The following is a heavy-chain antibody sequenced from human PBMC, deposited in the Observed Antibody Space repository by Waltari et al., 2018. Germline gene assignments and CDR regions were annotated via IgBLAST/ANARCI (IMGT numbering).Heavy chain of an antibody. J-gene: IGHJ5*02. Sequence: QVHLKASGPALVKPSETLSLTCTVSGSSISVFFWSWIRQPAGKGLEWVGRASASGSTYYNPSLKSRITLATDTSRNQFSLTLTDVTAADTAMYYCVREKGSLGGWFDPWGQGIQVTVSS. CDR1: GSSISVFF. V-gene: IGHV4-4*07. CDR2: ASASGST. D-gene: IGHD3-16*01. CDR3: VREKGSLGGWFDP.